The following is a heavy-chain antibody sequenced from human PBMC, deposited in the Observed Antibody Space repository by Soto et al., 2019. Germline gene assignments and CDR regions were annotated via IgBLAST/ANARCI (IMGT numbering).Heavy chain of an antibody. Sequence: PSETLSLTCAVYGGSFSGYYWSWIRQPPGKGLEWIGEINRSGSTNYNPSLKSRVTISVDTSKNQFSLKLSSVTAADTAVYYCARSYYDFWSGYHPINAAPYYYYGMDVWGQGTTVTVSS. CDR3: ARSYYDFWSGYHPINAAPYYYYGMDV. D-gene: IGHD3-3*01. V-gene: IGHV4-34*01. CDR2: INRSGST. CDR1: GGSFSGYY. J-gene: IGHJ6*02.